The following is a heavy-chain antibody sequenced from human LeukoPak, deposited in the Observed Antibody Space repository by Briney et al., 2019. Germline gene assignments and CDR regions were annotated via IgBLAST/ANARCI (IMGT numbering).Heavy chain of an antibody. CDR1: GFTFSSFG. CDR3: ARGTRFLEWLLSYSYYGMDV. D-gene: IGHD3-3*01. J-gene: IGHJ6*02. V-gene: IGHV3-30*19. CDR2: ISYDGSNK. Sequence: GGSLRLSCAASGFTFSSFGMYWVRQAPGKGLEWVAVISYDGSNKYYADSVKGRFTISRDNSKNTLYLQMNSLRAEDTAVYYCARGTRFLEWLLSYSYYGMDVWGQGTTVTVSS.